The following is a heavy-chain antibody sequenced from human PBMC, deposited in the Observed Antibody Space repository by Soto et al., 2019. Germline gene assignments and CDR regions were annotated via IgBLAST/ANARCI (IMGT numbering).Heavy chain of an antibody. Sequence: QVQLQESGPGLVKPSETLSLTCTVSGDSISGYYWSWMRQPPGRGLEWIGYISYSGNTNYNPSLTSRDTIPVDRSKTQCALKLTSVTAADTAVYYCARHAEPRLVHFDYWGQGNLVTVSS. CDR1: GDSISGYY. V-gene: IGHV4-59*08. D-gene: IGHD6-19*01. CDR2: ISYSGNT. J-gene: IGHJ4*02. CDR3: ARHAEPRLVHFDY.